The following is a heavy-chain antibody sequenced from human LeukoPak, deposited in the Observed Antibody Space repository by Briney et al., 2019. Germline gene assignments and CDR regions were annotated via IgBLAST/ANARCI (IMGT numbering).Heavy chain of an antibody. D-gene: IGHD3-10*01. CDR1: GFTFSSNA. CDR2: ISYDGSNK. CDR3: ARQAMVRGVIAKIPRAYYFDY. Sequence: GESLRLSCAASGFTFSSNAMHWDRQAPGKGLEWVAVISYDGSNKYYADSVKGRFTISRDNSKNTLYLQMNSLRAEDTAVYYCARQAMVRGVIAKIPRAYYFDYWGQGTLVTVS. V-gene: IGHV3-30*04. J-gene: IGHJ4*02.